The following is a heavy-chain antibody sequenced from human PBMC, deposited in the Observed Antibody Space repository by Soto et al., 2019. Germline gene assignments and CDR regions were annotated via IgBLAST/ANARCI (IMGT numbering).Heavy chain of an antibody. V-gene: IGHV1-18*01. J-gene: IGHJ5*02. D-gene: IGHD3-16*01. CDR3: ARVETAGMLSWFDP. Sequence: QVHLVQSGAEVKMPGASVRVSCKASGYSFTNHDIIWVRQAPGQGLEWMGWISADTGNRNYAQKIQGRVTMTTDTATSTAYMELRSLRSDDTAVYYCARVETAGMLSWFDPWGQGTMLTVSS. CDR1: GYSFTNHD. CDR2: ISADTGNR.